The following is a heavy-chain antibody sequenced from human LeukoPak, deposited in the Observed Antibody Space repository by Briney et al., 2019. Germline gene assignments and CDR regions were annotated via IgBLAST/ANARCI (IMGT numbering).Heavy chain of an antibody. V-gene: IGHV1-2*02. Sequence: ASVKVSCKASGYTFIGYYMHWVRQAPGQGLEWMGWINPNSGGTNYAQKFQGRVTMTRDTSISTAYMELSRLRSDDTAVYYCARDRDYGDYVFWFDPWGQGTLVTVSS. CDR1: GYTFIGYY. J-gene: IGHJ5*02. CDR3: ARDRDYGDYVFWFDP. CDR2: INPNSGGT. D-gene: IGHD4-17*01.